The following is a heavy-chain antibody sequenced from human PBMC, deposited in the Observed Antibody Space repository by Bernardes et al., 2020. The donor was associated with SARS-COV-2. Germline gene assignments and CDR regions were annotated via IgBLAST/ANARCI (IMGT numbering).Heavy chain of an antibody. J-gene: IGHJ4*02. D-gene: IGHD6-19*01. CDR2: ISSSGHAP. Sequence: GGSLRLSCAASGFAFNNYAMHWVRQAPGQGLEWVSSISSSGHAPYSADSVKGRFTISRDNSKNTLYLQLSSLRAEDTAVYYCAKGLMAGYFDSWGQGTLVTVSS. V-gene: IGHV3-23*01. CDR1: GFAFNNYA. CDR3: AKGLMAGYFDS.